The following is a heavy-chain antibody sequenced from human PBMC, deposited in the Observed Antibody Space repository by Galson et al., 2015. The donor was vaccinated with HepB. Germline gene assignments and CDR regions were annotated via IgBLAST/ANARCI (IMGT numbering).Heavy chain of an antibody. CDR2: ISSSGGST. CDR1: GLTFSSYA. D-gene: IGHD4-11*01. Sequence: SLRLSCAASGLTFSSYAMSWVRQAPGKGLEWVSAISSSGGSTYYADSVKGRFTISRDSSKNTLYLQMNSLRAEDTAVYYCAKVVTTAIYFDYWGQGTLVTVSS. CDR3: AKVVTTAIYFDY. J-gene: IGHJ4*02. V-gene: IGHV3-23*01.